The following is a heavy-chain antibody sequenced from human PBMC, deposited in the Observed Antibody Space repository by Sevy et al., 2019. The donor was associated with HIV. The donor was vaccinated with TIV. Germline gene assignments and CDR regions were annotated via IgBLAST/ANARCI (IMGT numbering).Heavy chain of an antibody. D-gene: IGHD4-17*01. CDR2: ISSSGTLI. Sequence: GGSLRLSCEASGFTFSSYEMNWVRQAPGKGLEWVSYISSSGTLIYYGDSVRGRFTISRDNAKNSLYLQMNSLRAEDTGVYYCTRDLPPSATTVAHFDYWGQGTLVTVSS. CDR1: GFTFSSYE. V-gene: IGHV3-48*03. J-gene: IGHJ4*02. CDR3: TRDLPPSATTVAHFDY.